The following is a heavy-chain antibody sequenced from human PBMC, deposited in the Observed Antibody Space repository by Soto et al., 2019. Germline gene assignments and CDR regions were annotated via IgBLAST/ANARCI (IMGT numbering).Heavy chain of an antibody. V-gene: IGHV3-33*01. CDR3: ARDGIPGGRQLALLGNLYYYYYGMDV. D-gene: IGHD6-6*01. CDR2: IWYDGSNK. J-gene: IGHJ6*02. Sequence: PGGSLRLSCAASGFTFSSYGMHWVRQAPGKGLEWVAVIWYDGSNKYYADPVKGRFTISRDNSKNTLYLQMNSLRAEDTAVYYCARDGIPGGRQLALLGNLYYYYYGMDVWGQGTTVTVSS. CDR1: GFTFSSYG.